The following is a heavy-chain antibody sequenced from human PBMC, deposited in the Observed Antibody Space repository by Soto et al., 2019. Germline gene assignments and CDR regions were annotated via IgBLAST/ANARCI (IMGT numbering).Heavy chain of an antibody. CDR1: GFTVSSNY. CDR3: ARDQSGWED. V-gene: IGHV3-66*01. Sequence: EVQLVESGGGLVQPGGSLRLSCAASGFTVSSNYMSWVRQAPGKGLEWVSVIYSGGSTYYADSVNGRFTISRDNSKSTRYLQMNSLRGEDTAVYYCARDQSGWEDWGQGTLVTVSS. D-gene: IGHD6-19*01. J-gene: IGHJ4*02. CDR2: IYSGGST.